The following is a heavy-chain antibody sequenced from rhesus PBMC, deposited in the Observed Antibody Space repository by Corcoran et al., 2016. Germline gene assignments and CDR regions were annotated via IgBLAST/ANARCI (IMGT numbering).Heavy chain of an antibody. D-gene: IGHD5-36*01. CDR2: IDGNSAST. V-gene: IGHV4S9*01. J-gene: IGHJ4*01. Sequence: QVQLQESGPGLVKPSETLSLTCAVSGGSITDYYSWNWIRQSPGQGLEWFGNIDGNSASTYYNPSLKSRVTISKDTSKNQFFLKLSSVTAADTAVYYCAREDRRYTYGFDYWGQGVLVTVSS. CDR3: AREDRRYTYGFDY. CDR1: GGSITDYYS.